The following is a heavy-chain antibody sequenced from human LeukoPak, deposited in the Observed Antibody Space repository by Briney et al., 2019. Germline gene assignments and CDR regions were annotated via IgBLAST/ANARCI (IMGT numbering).Heavy chain of an antibody. CDR1: GFTFSNYA. CDR3: ARDVGRDQVVTLDS. D-gene: IGHD6-6*01. J-gene: IGHJ4*02. CDR2: ISYDGRNK. V-gene: IGHV3-30-3*01. Sequence: AGRSLRLSCAASGFTFSNYAIHWVRQAPGKGLEWVALISYDGRNKYYADSVKGRFTISRDNSKNTLYLQMSSLRADDTAVYYCARDVGRDQVVTLDSWGQGTLVTVSS.